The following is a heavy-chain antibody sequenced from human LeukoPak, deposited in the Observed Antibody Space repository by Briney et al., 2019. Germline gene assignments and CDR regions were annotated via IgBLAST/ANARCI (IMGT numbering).Heavy chain of an antibody. CDR3: ATEYSSGWYYFDY. D-gene: IGHD6-19*01. CDR1: GGTFSSYA. Sequence: ASVTVSCKASGGTFSSYAISWVRQAPGKGLEWMGGFDPEDGETIYAQKFQGRVTMTEDTSTDTAYMELSSLRSEDTAVYYCATEYSSGWYYFDYWGQGTLVTVSS. J-gene: IGHJ4*02. V-gene: IGHV1-24*01. CDR2: FDPEDGET.